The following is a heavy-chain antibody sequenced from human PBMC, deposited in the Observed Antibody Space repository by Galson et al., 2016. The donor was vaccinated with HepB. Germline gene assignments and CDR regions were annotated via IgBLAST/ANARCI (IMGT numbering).Heavy chain of an antibody. CDR1: GYSFSNYW. V-gene: IGHV5-51*01. J-gene: IGHJ4*02. CDR3: ARPSAAGRPR. D-gene: IGHD6-13*01. Sequence: QSGAEVKKPGESLKISCQGSGYSFSNYWIGWVRQMPGKGLEWMGIIYPGDSDTRYTPSFQGHVTISADKSINTAYLQWTSLKTADTAMYYCARPSAAGRPRWGQGTLVTVSS. CDR2: IYPGDSDT.